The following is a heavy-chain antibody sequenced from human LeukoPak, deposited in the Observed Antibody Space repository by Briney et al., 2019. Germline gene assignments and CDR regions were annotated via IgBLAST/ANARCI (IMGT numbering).Heavy chain of an antibody. CDR2: IWYDGSKK. CDR1: GFTFTSYG. CDR3: ARDFGEFDYFDY. Sequence: GGSLRLSCAASGFTFTSYGMHWVRQAPGKGLEWVAVIWYDGSKKYYEDSAKGRFIISRDNSKNMVYLQMNSLRVEDTAVYYCARDFGEFDYFDYWGQGTLVTVSS. V-gene: IGHV3-33*01. D-gene: IGHD3-10*01. J-gene: IGHJ4*02.